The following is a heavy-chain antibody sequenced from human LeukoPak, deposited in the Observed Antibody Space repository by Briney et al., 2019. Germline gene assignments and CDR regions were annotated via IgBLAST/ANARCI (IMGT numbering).Heavy chain of an antibody. V-gene: IGHV1-69*01. CDR3: ARDQGDAIVVVPSGSGWFDP. J-gene: IGHJ5*02. CDR1: GGTFSIYA. CDR2: IIPIFGTA. D-gene: IGHD2-2*01. Sequence: ASVKVSCKASGGTFSIYAISWVRQAPGQGLEWMGGIIPIFGTANYAQKFQGRVTITADESTSTAYMELSSLRSEDTAVYYCARDQGDAIVVVPSGSGWFDPWGQGTLVTVSS.